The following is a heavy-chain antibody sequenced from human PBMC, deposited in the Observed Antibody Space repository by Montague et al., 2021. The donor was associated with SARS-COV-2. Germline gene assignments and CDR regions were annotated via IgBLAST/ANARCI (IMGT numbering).Heavy chain of an antibody. CDR2: IHHGGST. CDR3: ARLGDGVVPSPILGVGPYYSYYYMDV. CDR1: GGSFSTYS. Sequence: SETLSLTCAVHGGSFSTYSWNWIRQPPGKGLEWIGEIHHGGSTNYNPSLKIRVTISADTSKNKFSLKLTSVAAADTAVYYCARLGDGVVPSPILGVGPYYSYYYMDVWGKGTTVTVSS. D-gene: IGHD3-10*01. V-gene: IGHV4-34*01. J-gene: IGHJ6*03.